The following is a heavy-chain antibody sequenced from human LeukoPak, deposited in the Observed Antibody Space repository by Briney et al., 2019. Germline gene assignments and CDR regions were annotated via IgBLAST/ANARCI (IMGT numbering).Heavy chain of an antibody. CDR3: ASSGGYCSGGSCYEGFDP. CDR1: GFTFSSYG. D-gene: IGHD2-15*01. Sequence: GRSLRLSCAASGFTFSSYGMHWVRQAPGKGLEWVAVIWYDGSNKYYADSVKGRFTISRDNSKNTLYLQMNSLRAEDTAVYYCASSGGYCSGGSCYEGFDPWGQGTLVTVSS. J-gene: IGHJ5*02. CDR2: IWYDGSNK. V-gene: IGHV3-33*01.